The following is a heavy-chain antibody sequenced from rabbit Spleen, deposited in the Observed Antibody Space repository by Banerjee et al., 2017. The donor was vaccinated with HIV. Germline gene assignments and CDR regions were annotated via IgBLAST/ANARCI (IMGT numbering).Heavy chain of an antibody. J-gene: IGHJ6*01. D-gene: IGHD1-1*01. V-gene: IGHV1S45*01. CDR3: ARRISDISSGDYGL. CDR2: INTATAKA. Sequence: QDQLEESGGGLVKPEGSLTLTCKASGFSFSDRDVMCWVRQAPGKGLEWIACINTATAKAVYANWAKGRFTSSSSSSTTVSLQMTSLTAADTATYFCARRISDISSGDYGLWGPGTLVTVS. CDR1: GFSFSDRDV.